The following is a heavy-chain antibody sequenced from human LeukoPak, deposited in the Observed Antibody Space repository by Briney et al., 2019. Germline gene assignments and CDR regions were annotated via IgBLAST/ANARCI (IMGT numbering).Heavy chain of an antibody. J-gene: IGHJ4*01. CDR1: GGSISSSSYY. V-gene: IGHV4-39*07. D-gene: IGHD4-17*01. CDR2: IYYSGST. Sequence: SETLSLTCTVSGGSISSSSYYWGWIRQPPGKGLEWIGSIYYSGSTYYNPSLKSRVTISVDTSKNQFSLKLSSVTAADTAVYYCARAPGTTFDYWGHGNMVTVSS. CDR3: ARAPGTTFDY.